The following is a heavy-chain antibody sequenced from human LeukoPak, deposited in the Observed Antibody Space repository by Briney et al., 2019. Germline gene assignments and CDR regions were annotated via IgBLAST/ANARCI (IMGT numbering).Heavy chain of an antibody. CDR3: AKRGNPAVGHHHLDV. J-gene: IGHJ6*04. CDR2: ITLSGGST. Sequence: AGGSLRLSCAASGFTFSYYDMSWVRQAPGKGLEWVASITLSGGSTFYADSVKGRFTISRDNSKNTLYLQMNSLSAEDTAVYYCAKRGNPAVGHHHLDVWGKGTTASVSS. CDR1: GFTFSYYD. D-gene: IGHD2-2*01. V-gene: IGHV3-23*01.